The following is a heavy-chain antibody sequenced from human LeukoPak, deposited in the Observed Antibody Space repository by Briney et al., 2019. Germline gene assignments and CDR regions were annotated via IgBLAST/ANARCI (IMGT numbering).Heavy chain of an antibody. CDR3: ARGPSSCRGGDCWLRVFLGRNKNYFDY. V-gene: IGHV4-59*01. Sequence: PSETLSLTCTVSGGSISSYYWSWIRQPPGKGLEWIGYIYYSGSTNYSPSLKSRVTISVDTSKNQFSLKLSSVTAADTAVYYCARGPSSCRGGDCWLRVFLGRNKNYFDYWGQGTLVTVSS. D-gene: IGHD2-21*01. CDR1: GGSISSYY. CDR2: IYYSGST. J-gene: IGHJ4*02.